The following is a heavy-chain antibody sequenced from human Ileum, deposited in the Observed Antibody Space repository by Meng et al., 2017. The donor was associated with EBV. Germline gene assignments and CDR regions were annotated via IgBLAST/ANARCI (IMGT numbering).Heavy chain of an antibody. V-gene: IGHV4-34*01. CDR3: ARGHDYGDYASDY. Sequence: QVQEKWGGAGLWKPSSARSLTRAVDGGSFSGYYWSWIRQPPGKGLEWIGEINHSGSTNYNPSLKSRVTISVDTSKNQFSLKLSSVTAADTAVYYCARGHDYGDYASDYWGQGTLAPSPQ. CDR2: INHSGST. D-gene: IGHD4-17*01. CDR1: GGSFSGYY. J-gene: IGHJ4*02.